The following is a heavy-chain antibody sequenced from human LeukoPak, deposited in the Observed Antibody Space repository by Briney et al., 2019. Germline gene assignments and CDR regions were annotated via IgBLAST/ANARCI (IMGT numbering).Heavy chain of an antibody. CDR1: GFTFSSYA. Sequence: PGGSLRLSCAASGFTFSSYAMHRVRQAPGKGLEWVAVISYDGSNKYYADSVKGRFTISRDNSKNTLYLQMNSLRAEDTAVYYCAKAHDFWSGYYDYWGQGALVTVSS. V-gene: IGHV3-30-3*01. CDR3: AKAHDFWSGYYDY. J-gene: IGHJ4*02. D-gene: IGHD3-3*01. CDR2: ISYDGSNK.